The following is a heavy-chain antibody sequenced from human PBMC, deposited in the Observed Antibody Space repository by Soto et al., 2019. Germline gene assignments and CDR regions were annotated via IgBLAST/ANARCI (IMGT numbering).Heavy chain of an antibody. CDR3: ARDRDLGYYGDYDVFDI. CDR1: GYTFTSYA. V-gene: IGHV1-3*01. D-gene: IGHD4-17*01. J-gene: IGHJ3*02. CDR2: INAGNGNT. Sequence: ASVKVSCKASGYTFTSYAMHWVRQAPGQRLEWMGWINAGNGNTKYSQKFQGRVTITRDTSASTAYMELSSLRSEDTAVYYCARDRDLGYYGDYDVFDIWGQGTMVTVSS.